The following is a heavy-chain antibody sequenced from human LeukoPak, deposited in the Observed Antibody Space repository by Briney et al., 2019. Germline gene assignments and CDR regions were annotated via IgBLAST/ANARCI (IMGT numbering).Heavy chain of an antibody. CDR1: GFTFSDYY. V-gene: IGHV3-11*01. CDR2: ISSSGSTI. D-gene: IGHD1-26*01. Sequence: GGSLRLSCAASGFTFSDYYMSWIRQAPGKGLEWVSYISSSGSTIYYADSVKGRLTISRDNAKNSLYLQMNSLRAEDTAVYYCARSVAVGNWFDPWGQGTLVTVSS. CDR3: ARSVAVGNWFDP. J-gene: IGHJ5*02.